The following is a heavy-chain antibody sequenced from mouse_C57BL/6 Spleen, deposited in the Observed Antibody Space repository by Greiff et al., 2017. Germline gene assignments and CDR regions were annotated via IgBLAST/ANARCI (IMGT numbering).Heavy chain of an antibody. V-gene: IGHV1-69*01. J-gene: IGHJ3*01. CDR2: IDPSDSYT. CDR1: GYTFTSYW. CDR3: ARNPFTTVVATDAY. D-gene: IGHD1-1*01. Sequence: QVQLQQSGAELVMPGASVKLSCKASGYTFTSYWMHWVKQRPGQGLEWIGEIDPSDSYTNYNQKFKGKSTLTVDKSSSTAYMQLSSLTSKDSAVYYCARNPFTTVVATDAYWGQGTLVTVSA.